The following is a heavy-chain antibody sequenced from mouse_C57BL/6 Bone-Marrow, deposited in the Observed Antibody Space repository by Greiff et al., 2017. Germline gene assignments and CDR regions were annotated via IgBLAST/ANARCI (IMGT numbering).Heavy chain of an antibody. J-gene: IGHJ2*01. D-gene: IGHD1-1*01. V-gene: IGHV1-59*01. Sequence: QVQLQQPGAELVRPGTSVKLSCKASGYTFTSYWMHWVKQRPGQGLEWIGVIDPSDSYTKYNQKFKGKATLTVDTSSSTAYMQLSSLTSEDSAVYYCARVVHYYGSSYDYFDYWGQGTTLTVSS. CDR3: ARVVHYYGSSYDYFDY. CDR2: IDPSDSYT. CDR1: GYTFTSYW.